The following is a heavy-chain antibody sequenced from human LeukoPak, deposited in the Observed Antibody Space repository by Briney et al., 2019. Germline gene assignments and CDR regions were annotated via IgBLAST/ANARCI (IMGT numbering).Heavy chain of an antibody. CDR2: IKEDGSEK. CDR1: GFTFSSYW. CDR3: ARGGGAIEY. D-gene: IGHD3-16*01. Sequence: PGGSLRLSCSASGFTFSSYWMTWVRQAPGKGLEWVANIKEDGSEKYYVDSVKGRFTISRDNAKNSLYLQMNSLRAEDTAVYYCARGGGAIEYWGQGTLVTVSS. V-gene: IGHV3-7*01. J-gene: IGHJ4*02.